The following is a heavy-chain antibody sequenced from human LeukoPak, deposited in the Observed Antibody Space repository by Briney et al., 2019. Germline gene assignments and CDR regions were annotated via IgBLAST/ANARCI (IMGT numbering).Heavy chain of an antibody. Sequence: SETLSLTCAVYGGSFSGYYWSWIRQPPGKGLEWIGEINHSGSTNYNPSLKSRVTISVDTSKNQFSLKLSSVTAADTAVYYCARGDYYDSSGYYHDAFDIWGQGTMVTVSS. CDR2: INHSGST. V-gene: IGHV4-34*01. D-gene: IGHD3-22*01. CDR3: ARGDYYDSSGYYHDAFDI. J-gene: IGHJ3*02. CDR1: GGSFSGYY.